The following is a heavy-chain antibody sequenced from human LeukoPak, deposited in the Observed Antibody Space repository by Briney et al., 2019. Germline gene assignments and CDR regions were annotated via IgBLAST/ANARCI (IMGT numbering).Heavy chain of an antibody. D-gene: IGHD3-10*01. CDR3: ASANGSEKTYRIDY. CDR2: INHSGST. J-gene: IGHJ4*02. Sequence: SETLSLTCAVYGGSFSGYYWSWIRQPPGKGLEWIGEINHSGSTNYNPSLKSRVTISVDTSKNQFSLKLSSVTAADTAVYYCASANGSEKTYRIDYWGQGTLVTVSS. CDR1: GGSFSGYY. V-gene: IGHV4-34*01.